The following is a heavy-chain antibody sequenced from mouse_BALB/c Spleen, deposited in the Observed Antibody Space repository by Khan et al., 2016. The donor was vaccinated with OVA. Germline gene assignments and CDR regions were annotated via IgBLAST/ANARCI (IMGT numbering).Heavy chain of an antibody. CDR3: ARGGYGGFAY. Sequence: QMQLKESGGDLMKPGASVKISCKATGYTFSSYWIEWVKQRPGHGLEWIGQIFPGSVSTTYNEKFKGKAIFTADTSPNTAYMQLSSLTSEDSAVYYCARGGYGGFAYWGQGTLVTVTA. V-gene: IGHV1-9*01. CDR1: GYTFSSYW. D-gene: IGHD2-2*01. CDR2: IFPGSVST. J-gene: IGHJ3*01.